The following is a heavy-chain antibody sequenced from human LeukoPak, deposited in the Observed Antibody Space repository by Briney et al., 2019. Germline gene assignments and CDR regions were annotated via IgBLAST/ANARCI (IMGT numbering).Heavy chain of an antibody. V-gene: IGHV1-2*02. CDR2: INPNSGGT. Sequence: GASVKVSCKASGYTFTGYYMHWVRQAPGQGLEWMGWINPNSGGTNYAQKFQGRVTMTRDTSISTAYMELSRLRSDDTAVYYCARFVSSPGDYYYYMDVWGKGTTVTVSS. CDR3: ARFVSSPGDYYYYMDV. CDR1: GYTFTGYY. D-gene: IGHD6-13*01. J-gene: IGHJ6*03.